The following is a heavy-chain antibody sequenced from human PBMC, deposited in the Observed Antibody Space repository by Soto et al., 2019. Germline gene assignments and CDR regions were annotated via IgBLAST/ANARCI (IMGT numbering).Heavy chain of an antibody. V-gene: IGHV4-59*08. CDR3: ARLGGYYQAFDQ. D-gene: IGHD3-22*01. J-gene: IGHJ4*02. CDR2: IYYSGST. CDR1: GGSISCYY. Sequence: PSETLSLTCTVSGGSISCYYLSWFRQPPGKGLEWIGYIYYSGSTTYTPSLKSRVTIAVDTSKNQFSLRLNSVTAADTAVYYCARLGGYYQAFDQWGQGSLVTVS.